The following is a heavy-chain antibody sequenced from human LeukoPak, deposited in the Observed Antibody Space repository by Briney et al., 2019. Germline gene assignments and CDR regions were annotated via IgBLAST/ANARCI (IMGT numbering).Heavy chain of an antibody. CDR1: GASICYNH. Sequence: KPSETLSLTCTASGASICYNHWNWIRQPPGEGLEWIGYIYYTGNTNYNPSLQSRLSIPGDTSKNQFSLKLSSVTAADTAVYYCARGYYYALDVWGQGTTVTVSS. J-gene: IGHJ6*02. V-gene: IGHV4-59*01. CDR3: ARGYYYALDV. CDR2: IYYTGNT.